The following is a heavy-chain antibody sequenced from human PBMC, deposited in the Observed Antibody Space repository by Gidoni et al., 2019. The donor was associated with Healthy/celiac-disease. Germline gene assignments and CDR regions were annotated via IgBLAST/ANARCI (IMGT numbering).Heavy chain of an antibody. J-gene: IGHJ4*02. CDR1: GSTFDDYA. CDR2: ISWNSGSI. V-gene: IGHV3-9*01. Sequence: EVQLVESGGGLVQHGRSLRLSCAASGSTFDDYAMHWVRQAPGKGLEWVSGISWNSGSIGYADSVKGRFTISRDNAKNSLYLQMNSLRAEDTALYYCAKDPESTIFGVVLDYWGQGTLVTVSS. CDR3: AKDPESTIFGVVLDY. D-gene: IGHD3-3*01.